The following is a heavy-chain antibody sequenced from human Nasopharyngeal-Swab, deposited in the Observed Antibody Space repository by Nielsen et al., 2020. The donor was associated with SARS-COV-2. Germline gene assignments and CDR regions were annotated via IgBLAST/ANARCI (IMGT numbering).Heavy chain of an antibody. D-gene: IGHD2-8*02. CDR1: GFTFSSYA. CDR2: IYSGGSST. V-gene: IGHV3-23*03. CDR3: AKDGTLLGYYYYGMDV. J-gene: IGHJ6*02. Sequence: GESLKISCAASGFTFSSYAMSWVRQAPGKGLEWVSVIYSGGSSTYYADSAKGRFTISRDNSKNTLYLQMNSLRAEDTAVYYCAKDGTLLGYYYYGMDVWGQGTTVTVSS.